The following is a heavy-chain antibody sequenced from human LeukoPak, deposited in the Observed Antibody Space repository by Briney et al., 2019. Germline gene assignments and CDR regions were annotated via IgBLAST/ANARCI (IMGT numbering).Heavy chain of an antibody. V-gene: IGHV1-69*13. J-gene: IGHJ5*02. D-gene: IGHD2-2*01. CDR1: GGTFSSYA. CDR2: IIPIFGTA. Sequence: GASVKISCKASGGTFSSYAISWVRQAPGQGLEWMGGIIPIFGTANYAQKFQGRVTITADESTSTAYMELSSLRSEDTAVYYCARDRGDIVVVPAADGWFDPWGQGHLVTISS. CDR3: ARDRGDIVVVPAADGWFDP.